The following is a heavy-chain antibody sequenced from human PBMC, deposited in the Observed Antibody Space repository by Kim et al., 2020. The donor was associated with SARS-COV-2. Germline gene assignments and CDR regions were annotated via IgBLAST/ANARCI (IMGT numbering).Heavy chain of an antibody. CDR2: IYSGGSST. CDR3: AKTRGGYSSGWNYFDY. J-gene: IGHJ4*02. CDR1: GFTFSSYA. D-gene: IGHD6-19*01. V-gene: IGHV3-23*03. Sequence: GGSLRLSCAASGFTFSSYAMSWVRQAPGKGLEWVSVIYSGGSSTYYADSVKGRFTISRDNSKNTLYLQMNSLRAEDTAVYYCAKTRGGYSSGWNYFDYWGQGTLVTVSS.